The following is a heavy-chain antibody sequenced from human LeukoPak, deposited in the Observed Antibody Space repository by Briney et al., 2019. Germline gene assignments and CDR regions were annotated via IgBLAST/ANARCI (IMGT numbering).Heavy chain of an antibody. D-gene: IGHD2-2*01. J-gene: IGHJ4*02. V-gene: IGHV3-23*01. Sequence: GGSLRLSCAASGFTFSSCDMSWVRQAPGKGLEWVSAIRGSGDSTYYADSVKGRFTISRDNSKNTLYLQMNSLRAEDTAVYYCAKDLGVVPAAIRYDFDYWGQGTLVTVSS. CDR1: GFTFSSCD. CDR3: AKDLGVVPAAIRYDFDY. CDR2: IRGSGDST.